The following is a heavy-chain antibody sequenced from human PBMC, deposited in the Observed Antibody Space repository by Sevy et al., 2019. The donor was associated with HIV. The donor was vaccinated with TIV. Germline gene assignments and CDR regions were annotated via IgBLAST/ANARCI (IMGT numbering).Heavy chain of an antibody. CDR3: AREVYHSGSYFIDY. J-gene: IGHJ4*02. CDR1: GFTFSSYW. Sequence: GGSLRLSCAASGFTFSSYWMTWVRQAPGKGLEWVAVISYDGSNKYYADSVKGRFTISRDNSKNTLYLQMNSLRAEDTAVYYCAREVYHSGSYFIDYWGQGTLVTVSS. CDR2: ISYDGSNK. V-gene: IGHV3-30*19. D-gene: IGHD1-26*01.